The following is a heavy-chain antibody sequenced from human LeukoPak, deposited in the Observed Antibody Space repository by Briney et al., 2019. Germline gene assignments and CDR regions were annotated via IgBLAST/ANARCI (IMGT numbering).Heavy chain of an antibody. CDR3: ARGANRAYCSGDTCFDAFDI. CDR1: RFTFSSYW. D-gene: IGHD2-15*01. J-gene: IGHJ3*02. V-gene: IGHV3-74*01. Sequence: PGGSLRLSCAASRFTFSSYWMHWVRQAPGEGLVWVSRINSDGSATRYADSVKGRFTISRDNAKNTLYLQMNSLRAEDTAVYYCARGANRAYCSGDTCFDAFDIWGQGTMVTVSS. CDR2: INSDGSAT.